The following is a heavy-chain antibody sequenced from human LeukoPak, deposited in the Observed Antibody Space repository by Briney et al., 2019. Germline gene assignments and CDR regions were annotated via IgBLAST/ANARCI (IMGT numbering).Heavy chain of an antibody. D-gene: IGHD6-19*01. V-gene: IGHV1-2*04. CDR1: GCTFTGYY. CDR3: ARERIAVAGTTYYYYYGMDV. CDR2: INPNSGGT. Sequence: ASVKVSCTASGCTFTGYYVHWVRQAPGQGLEWMGWINPNSGGTNYAQKFQGWVTMTRDTSISTAYMELSRLRSDDTAVYYCARERIAVAGTTYYYYYGMDVWGQGTTVTVSS. J-gene: IGHJ6*02.